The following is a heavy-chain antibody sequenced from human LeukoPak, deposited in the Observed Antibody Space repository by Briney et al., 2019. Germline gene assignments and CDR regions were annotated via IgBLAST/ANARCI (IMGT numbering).Heavy chain of an antibody. CDR3: AGDYGGNSGY. J-gene: IGHJ4*02. Sequence: SETLSLTCTVSGGSISSSSYYWGWIRQPPGKGLEWIGSIYYSGSTYYNPSLKSRVAISVDTSKNQFSLKLSSVTAADTAVYYCAGDYGGNSGYWGQGTLVTVSS. CDR2: IYYSGST. D-gene: IGHD4-23*01. V-gene: IGHV4-39*07. CDR1: GGSISSSSYY.